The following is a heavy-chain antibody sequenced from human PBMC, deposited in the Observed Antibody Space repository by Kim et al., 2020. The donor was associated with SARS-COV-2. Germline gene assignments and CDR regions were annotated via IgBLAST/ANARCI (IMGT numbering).Heavy chain of an antibody. CDR2: TYYSGST. V-gene: IGHV4-31*03. D-gene: IGHD3-3*01. Sequence: SETLSLTCTVSGGSISSGGYYWSWIRQHPGKGLEWIGYTYYSGSTDYNPSLKSRVTISVDTSKNQSSLKLSSVTAADTAVDYCARGDTNFGVVINAFCIWGQGTMVTVTS. CDR3: ARGDTNFGVVINAFCI. J-gene: IGHJ3*02. CDR1: GGSISSGGYY.